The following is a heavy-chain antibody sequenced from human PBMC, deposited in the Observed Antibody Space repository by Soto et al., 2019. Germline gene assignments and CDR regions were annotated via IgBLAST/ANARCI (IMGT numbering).Heavy chain of an antibody. CDR1: GYTFTGYY. V-gene: IGHV1-2*04. CDR3: ARDRKRYGPGRYYFDY. Sequence: ASVKVSCKASGYTFTGYYMHWVRQAPGQGLEWMGWINPNSGGTNYAQKFQGWVTMTRDTSISTAYMELSRLRSDDTAVYYCARDRKRYGPGRYYFDYWGQGTLVTVSS. D-gene: IGHD3-10*01. J-gene: IGHJ4*02. CDR2: INPNSGGT.